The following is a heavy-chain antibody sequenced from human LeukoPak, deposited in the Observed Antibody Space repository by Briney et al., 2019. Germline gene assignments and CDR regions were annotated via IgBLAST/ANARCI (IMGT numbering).Heavy chain of an antibody. CDR2: IYYSGST. CDR1: GGSISGSSYY. CDR3: ARGLVLLWFGEPRNHRFDP. J-gene: IGHJ5*02. Sequence: PSETLSLTCTVSGGSISGSSYYWGWIRQPPGKGLEWIGSIYYSGSTYYKPSLKSRVTMSVDTSKNQFSLKLSSVTAADTAVYYCARGLVLLWFGEPRNHRFDPWGQGTLVTVSS. D-gene: IGHD3-10*01. V-gene: IGHV4-39*07.